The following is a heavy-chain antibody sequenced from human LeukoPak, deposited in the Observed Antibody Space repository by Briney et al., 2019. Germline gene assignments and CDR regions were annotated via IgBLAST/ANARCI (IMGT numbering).Heavy chain of an antibody. CDR3: AFSYGSGSYCRF. J-gene: IGHJ4*02. CDR1: GFTFSSYA. CDR2: ISGSGGST. V-gene: IGHV3-23*01. D-gene: IGHD3-10*01. Sequence: GGTLRLSCAASGFTFSSYAMSWVRQARRNGLEGVSAISGSGGSTYSADSVKGRFPISRDNSKNTMYLPMNRLRAEVTAVYYCAFSYGSGSYCRFWGQGTLVTVSS.